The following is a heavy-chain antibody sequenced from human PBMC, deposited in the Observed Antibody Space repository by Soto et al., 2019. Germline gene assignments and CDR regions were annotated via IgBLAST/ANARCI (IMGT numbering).Heavy chain of an antibody. J-gene: IGHJ6*02. D-gene: IGHD3-22*01. Sequence: SETLSLTCVVYGGSFSAYYYSWIRQPPGKGLEWIGEINHSGSTNYNPSLKSRVTISIDTSRSQLSLKLSSVTAADTAVYYCARGSSYYYDSWSYGMDVWGQGTTVTVSS. CDR1: GGSFSAYY. CDR2: INHSGST. V-gene: IGHV4-34*01. CDR3: ARGSSYYYDSWSYGMDV.